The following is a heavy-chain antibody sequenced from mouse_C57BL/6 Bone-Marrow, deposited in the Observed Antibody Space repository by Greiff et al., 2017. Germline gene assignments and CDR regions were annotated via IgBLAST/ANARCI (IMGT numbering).Heavy chain of an antibody. V-gene: IGHV1-15*01. CDR1: GYTFTDYE. J-gene: IGHJ4*01. CDR2: IDPETGGT. Sequence: QVQLQQSGAELVRPGASVTLSCKASGYTFTDYEMHWVKQTPVHGLEWIGAIDPETGGTAYNQKFKGKAILTADKSSSTAYMGLRSLTSEDSAVYYCTRFLCAMDYWGQGTSVTVSS. CDR3: TRFLCAMDY. D-gene: IGHD6-5*01.